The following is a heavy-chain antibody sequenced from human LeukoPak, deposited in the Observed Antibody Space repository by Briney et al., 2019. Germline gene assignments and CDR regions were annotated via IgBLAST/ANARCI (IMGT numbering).Heavy chain of an antibody. D-gene: IGHD3-10*02. CDR3: ARHVVRGVIFDWFDP. CDR2: IYVGDSDT. V-gene: IGHV5-51*01. Sequence: GESLTISCKGSEYNFASYWIAWVRQMTGKGLEWMGIIYVGDSDTRYSPSFQGQVTISADKSINTAYLQWSSLKASDTAMYYCARHVVRGVIFDWFDPWGQGTLVTVSS. CDR1: EYNFASYW. J-gene: IGHJ5*02.